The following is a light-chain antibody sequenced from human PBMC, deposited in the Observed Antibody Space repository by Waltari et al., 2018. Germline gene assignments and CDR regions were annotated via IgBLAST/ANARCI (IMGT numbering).Light chain of an antibody. V-gene: IGLV3-9*01. CDR2: RDN. CDR1: HIGRKT. J-gene: IGLJ3*02. CDR3: QVWDSSTVV. Sequence: SYDLTQPLSVSVALGQTARITCGESHIGRKTVHWYQEKPGLAPVLVIYRDNKRPSGIADQCSGSNSGNMATLTITTAQVGDESDYYCQVWDSSTVVFGAGTKLTVL.